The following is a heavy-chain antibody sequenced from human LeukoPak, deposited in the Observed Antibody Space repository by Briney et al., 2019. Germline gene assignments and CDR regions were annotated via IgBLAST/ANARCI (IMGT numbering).Heavy chain of an antibody. V-gene: IGHV1-18*01. CDR1: GYTFTSYG. Sequence: ASVTVSCKASGYTFTSYGISWVRQAPGQGLEWMGWISAYNGNTNYAQKIQGRVTMTTDTSTSTAYMELRSLRSDDTAVYYCARDRRVVLRYFDWLSHFDYWGQGTLVTVSS. CDR3: ARDRRVVLRYFDWLSHFDY. CDR2: ISAYNGNT. D-gene: IGHD3-9*01. J-gene: IGHJ4*02.